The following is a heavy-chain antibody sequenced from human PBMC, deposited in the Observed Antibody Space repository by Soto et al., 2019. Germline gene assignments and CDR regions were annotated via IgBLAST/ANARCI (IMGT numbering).Heavy chain of an antibody. V-gene: IGHV4-31*03. CDR2: ISSRGRT. J-gene: IGHJ4*02. Sequence: QVYLQESGPGLVRSSQTLSLYCPVSGVTINSDSYHWSWIRQRPGKGLEWVGFISSRGRTYYNPSLKSRITMSADTSKSQFSLHLTSVTAADTAMYFCARYRFTATWSKFDYWGQGSLVTVSS. CDR1: GVTINSDSYH. CDR3: ARYRFTATWSKFDY. D-gene: IGHD3-16*02.